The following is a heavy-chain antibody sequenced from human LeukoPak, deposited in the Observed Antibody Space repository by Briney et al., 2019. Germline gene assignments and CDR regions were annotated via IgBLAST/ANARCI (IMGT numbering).Heavy chain of an antibody. Sequence: PGGSLRLSCAASGFTFSSYDIHWVPQAPGKGLEWVSGIGTAGEIYYPGSVTGRFTISRENAKNSLYLQMNSLRAGDTAVYYCARAAYSSTWYSRYFDLWGRGTLVTVSS. CDR2: IGTAGEI. D-gene: IGHD6-13*01. V-gene: IGHV3-13*01. J-gene: IGHJ2*01. CDR1: GFTFSSYD. CDR3: ARAAYSSTWYSRYFDL.